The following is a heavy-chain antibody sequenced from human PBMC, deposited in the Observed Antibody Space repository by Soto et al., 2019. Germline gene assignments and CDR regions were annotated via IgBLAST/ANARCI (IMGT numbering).Heavy chain of an antibody. J-gene: IGHJ5*02. Sequence: SETLSLTCTVSGGSISSYYWSWIRQPPGKGLEWIGYIYYSGSTNYNPSLKSRVTISVDTSKNQFSLKLSSVTAADTAVYYCARGGYSYGHFNWFDPWGQGTLVTVSS. CDR1: GGSISSYY. D-gene: IGHD5-18*01. CDR2: IYYSGST. CDR3: ARGGYSYGHFNWFDP. V-gene: IGHV4-59*01.